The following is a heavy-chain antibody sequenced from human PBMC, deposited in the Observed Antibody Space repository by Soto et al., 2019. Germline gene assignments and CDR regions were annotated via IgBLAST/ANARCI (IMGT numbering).Heavy chain of an antibody. D-gene: IGHD2-15*01. CDR2: ISYDGSNK. Sequence: PGGSLRLSCAASGFTFSSYAMHWVRQAPGKGLEWVAVISYDGSNKYYADSVKGRFTISRDNSKNTLYLQMNSLRAEDTAVYYCATLPEDIVVVVAAWSAQNFDCWGQGTLVTVSS. V-gene: IGHV3-30-3*01. CDR1: GFTFSSYA. J-gene: IGHJ4*02. CDR3: ATLPEDIVVVVAAWSAQNFDC.